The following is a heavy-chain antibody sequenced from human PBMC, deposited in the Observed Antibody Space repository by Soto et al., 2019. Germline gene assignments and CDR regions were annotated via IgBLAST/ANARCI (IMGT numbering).Heavy chain of an antibody. J-gene: IGHJ3*02. CDR1: GFTFSSYA. CDR2: ISGSGDST. Sequence: GGSLRLSCAASGFTFSSYAMSWVRQAPGKGLEWVSGISGSGDSTYYADSVKGRFTISRDNSKNTLYLQMNSLRAEDTAVYYCAKGRTRADDAFDIWGQGTMVTVSS. V-gene: IGHV3-23*01. CDR3: AKGRTRADDAFDI. D-gene: IGHD3-10*01.